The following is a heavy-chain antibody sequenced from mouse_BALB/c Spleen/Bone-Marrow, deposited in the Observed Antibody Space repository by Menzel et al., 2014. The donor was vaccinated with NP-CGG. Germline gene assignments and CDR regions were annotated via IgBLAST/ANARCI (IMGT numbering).Heavy chain of an antibody. Sequence: VQLQQSGPSLVKPSQTLSLTCSVTGDSITSGYWNWIRKFPGNKLEYMGYISYSGSTYYNPSLKSRISITRDTSKNXYYLQLNSVTTEDTATYYCARWGYYYGSSERAMDYWGQGTSVTVSS. CDR2: ISYSGST. CDR1: GDSITSGY. V-gene: IGHV3-8*02. D-gene: IGHD1-1*01. CDR3: ARWGYYYGSSERAMDY. J-gene: IGHJ4*01.